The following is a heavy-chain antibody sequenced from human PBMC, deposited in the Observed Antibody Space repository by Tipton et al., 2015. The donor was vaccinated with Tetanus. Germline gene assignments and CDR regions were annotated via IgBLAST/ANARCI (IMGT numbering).Heavy chain of an antibody. V-gene: IGHV4-30-4*01. D-gene: IGHD5-24*01. Sequence: TLSLTCSVSGDSINSGDYYWSWIRQPPGKGLEWIGYIYYSGSTYYNPSLKSRVIISVDTSKNQFSLKLSSVTAADSALYFCGRGTDAYKSGNYWGQGTLVTVSS. CDR2: IYYSGST. CDR3: GRGTDAYKSGNY. CDR1: GDSINSGDYY. J-gene: IGHJ4*01.